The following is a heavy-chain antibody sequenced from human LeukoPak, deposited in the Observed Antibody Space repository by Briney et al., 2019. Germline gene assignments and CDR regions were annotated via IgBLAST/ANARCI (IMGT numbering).Heavy chain of an antibody. Sequence: SETLSLTCTVSGGSISSSSYYWGWIRQPPGKGLEWIGSIYYSGSTYYNPSLKSRVTISVDTSKNQFSLKLSSVTAADTAVYYCARDFRGYYDYVWGSYRYSNFDYWGQGTLVTVSS. J-gene: IGHJ4*02. D-gene: IGHD3-16*02. CDR3: ARDFRGYYDYVWGSYRYSNFDY. CDR2: IYYSGST. CDR1: GGSISSSSYY. V-gene: IGHV4-39*07.